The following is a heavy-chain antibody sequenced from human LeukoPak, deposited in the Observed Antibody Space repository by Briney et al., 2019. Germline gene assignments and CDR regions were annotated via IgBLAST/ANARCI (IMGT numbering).Heavy chain of an antibody. CDR3: AKDYYDSSGYYGEYFQH. D-gene: IGHD3-22*01. Sequence: PGGSLRLSCAASGFTFSSYAMSWVRQAPGKGLEWVSAISGSGGSTYYADSVKGRFTISRDNSKNTLYLQMNSLRAEDTAVYYCAKDYYDSSGYYGEYFQHWGQGTLVTVSS. CDR2: ISGSGGST. CDR1: GFTFSSYA. J-gene: IGHJ1*01. V-gene: IGHV3-23*01.